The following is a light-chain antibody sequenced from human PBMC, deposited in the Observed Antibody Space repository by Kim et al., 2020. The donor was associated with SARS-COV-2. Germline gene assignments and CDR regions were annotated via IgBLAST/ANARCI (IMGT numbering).Light chain of an antibody. CDR2: DDD. Sequence: TTSCSGSSSNSWNNYVSWYQQFPGTAPKLLIYDDDKRPSGIPDRFSSSKSATSATLGITGLQTGDEADYYCGTWDTSLSIYVFGTGTKVTVL. CDR1: SSNSWNNY. CDR3: GTWDTSLSIYV. J-gene: IGLJ1*01. V-gene: IGLV1-51*01.